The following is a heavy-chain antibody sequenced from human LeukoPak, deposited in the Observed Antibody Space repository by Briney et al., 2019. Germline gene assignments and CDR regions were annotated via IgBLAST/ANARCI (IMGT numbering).Heavy chain of an antibody. CDR3: ARAGVVTAILGAFDI. CDR1: GFTFSSYA. Sequence: PGRSLRLSCAASGFTFSSYAMHWVRQAPGKGLEGVAVISYDGSNKYYADSVKGRFTISRDNSKNTLYLQMNSLRAEDTAVYYCARAGVVTAILGAFDIWGQGTMVTVSS. J-gene: IGHJ3*02. D-gene: IGHD2-21*02. V-gene: IGHV3-30-3*01. CDR2: ISYDGSNK.